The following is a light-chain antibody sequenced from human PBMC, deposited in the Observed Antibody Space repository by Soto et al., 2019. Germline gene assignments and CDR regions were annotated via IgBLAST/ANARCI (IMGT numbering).Light chain of an antibody. V-gene: IGLV2-14*01. CDR3: SSYTSSSTRV. J-gene: IGLJ2*01. CDR1: SSDVGGYYS. Sequence: QSALTQPASVSGSPGQSIAISCTGTSSDVGGYYSVSWYQQHPGKAPKLVIYDVSNRPSGVSNRFSGSKSGNTASLTISGLQAEDEADYYCSSYTSSSTRVFGGGTKLTRP. CDR2: DVS.